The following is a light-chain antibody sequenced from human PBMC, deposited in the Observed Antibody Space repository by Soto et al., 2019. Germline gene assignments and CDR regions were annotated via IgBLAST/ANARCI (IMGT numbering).Light chain of an antibody. V-gene: IGKV3-15*01. CDR2: GAS. Sequence: EIVMTQSPATLSVSPGERATLSCRANQSVSSNLAWYQQKPGQAPRLLVYGASTRATGIPARFSGSGSGTEFTLTISSLQSEDFAVYYCHQYNNWPFTFGPGTKVDIK. CDR3: HQYNNWPFT. CDR1: QSVSSN. J-gene: IGKJ3*01.